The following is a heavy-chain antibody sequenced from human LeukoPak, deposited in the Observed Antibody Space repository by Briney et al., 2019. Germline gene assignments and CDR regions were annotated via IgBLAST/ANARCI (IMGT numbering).Heavy chain of an antibody. V-gene: IGHV3-21*01. Sequence: PGGSLRLSCAASGFTFSSYSMNWVRQAPGKGLEWVSSISSSSSYIYYADSVKGRFTISRDNTKNSLYLQMNSLRADDTAVYYCARGPDYGDYYFDYWGQGTLVTVSS. CDR1: GFTFSSYS. D-gene: IGHD4-17*01. CDR3: ARGPDYGDYYFDY. CDR2: ISSSSSYI. J-gene: IGHJ4*02.